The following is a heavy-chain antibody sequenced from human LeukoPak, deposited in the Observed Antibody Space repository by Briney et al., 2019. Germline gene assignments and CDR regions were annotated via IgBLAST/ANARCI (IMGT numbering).Heavy chain of an antibody. CDR1: GFTFSSYG. J-gene: IGHJ5*02. Sequence: GGSLRLSCAASGFTFSSYGMHWVRQAPGKGLEWVAVISYDGSNKYYADSVKGRFTISRDNSKNTLYLQMNSLRAEDTAVYYCAKTPKTTYYDFWSGYHGTPNWFDPWGQGTLVTVSS. CDR3: AKTPKTTYYDFWSGYHGTPNWFDP. V-gene: IGHV3-30*18. CDR2: ISYDGSNK. D-gene: IGHD3-3*01.